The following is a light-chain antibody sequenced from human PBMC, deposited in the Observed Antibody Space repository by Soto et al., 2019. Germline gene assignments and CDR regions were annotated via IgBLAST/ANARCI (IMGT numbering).Light chain of an antibody. J-gene: IGKJ1*01. CDR2: KAS. CDR1: QRISTW. V-gene: IGKV1-5*03. Sequence: DIQMTQSPSTLSASVGDRVTITCRASQRISTWLAWYQQKPGKAPKLLVYKASTLERGVPSRFSGSGSGTEFTLTISSLQPDDVATYYCQQYNSYSTFGQGTKVEIK. CDR3: QQYNSYST.